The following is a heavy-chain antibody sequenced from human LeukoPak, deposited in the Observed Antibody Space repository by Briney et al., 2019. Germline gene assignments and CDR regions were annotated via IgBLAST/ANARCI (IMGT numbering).Heavy chain of an antibody. Sequence: PGGSLRLSCAASGFTIDNTYMTWVRQAPGKGLEWVSVIYSGGSTYYADSVKGRFTISRDNSKNTLYLQMNSLRAEDTAVYYCASDEANLGAFDIWGQGTMVTVSS. CDR3: ASDEANLGAFDI. CDR1: GFTIDNTY. J-gene: IGHJ3*02. V-gene: IGHV3-66*02. CDR2: IYSGGST. D-gene: IGHD7-27*01.